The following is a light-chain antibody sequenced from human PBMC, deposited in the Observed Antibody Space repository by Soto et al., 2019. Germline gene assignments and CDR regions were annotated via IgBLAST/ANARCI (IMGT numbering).Light chain of an antibody. CDR2: AAS. V-gene: IGKV1-9*01. CDR1: QGISSY. Sequence: DIQLTQSPSFLSASVGDRVTITCRASQGISSYLAWYQQKPGKAPKLLIYAASTLQSRVPSRFSGSGSGTALPLTISILKPEDFATYYCQQHNSYPITFGQGTRLEIK. CDR3: QQHNSYPIT. J-gene: IGKJ5*01.